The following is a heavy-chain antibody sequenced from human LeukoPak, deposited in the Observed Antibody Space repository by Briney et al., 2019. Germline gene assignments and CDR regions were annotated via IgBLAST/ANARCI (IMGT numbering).Heavy chain of an antibody. CDR3: AREGERGSYSPGDAFDI. J-gene: IGHJ3*02. D-gene: IGHD1-26*01. Sequence: ASVKVSCKASGYTFTGYYMHWVRQAPGQGLEWMGWINPNSGGTNYAQKFQGRVTMTRDTSISTAYMELSRLRSDDTAVYYCAREGERGSYSPGDAFDIWGQGTMVTVSS. CDR2: INPNSGGT. V-gene: IGHV1-2*02. CDR1: GYTFTGYY.